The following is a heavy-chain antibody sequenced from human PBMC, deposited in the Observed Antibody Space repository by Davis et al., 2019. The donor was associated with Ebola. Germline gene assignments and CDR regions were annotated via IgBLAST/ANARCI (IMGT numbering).Heavy chain of an antibody. CDR2: FSYDGSNK. D-gene: IGHD5-24*01. Sequence: GESLKISCAASGFTFSSYAMHWVRQAPGKGLEWVAVFSYDGSNKYYADSVKGRFTISRDNSKNTLYLQMNSLRAEDTAVYYCARAKERWLQLGRGFDYWGQGTLVTVSS. CDR1: GFTFSSYA. CDR3: ARAKERWLQLGRGFDY. J-gene: IGHJ4*02. V-gene: IGHV3-30-3*01.